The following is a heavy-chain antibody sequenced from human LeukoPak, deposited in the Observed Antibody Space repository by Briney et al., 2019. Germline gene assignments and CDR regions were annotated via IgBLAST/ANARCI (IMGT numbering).Heavy chain of an antibody. D-gene: IGHD1-7*01. CDR3: VRDSNFDWFDP. Sequence: PGGSLRLSCAASGFTVSSSYMNWVRQAPGKGLEWVSVIYSGGSTYYADSVKGRFTISRDNSKNTLYLQMNSLRAEDTAVYYCVRDSNFDWFDPWGQGTLVTVSS. V-gene: IGHV3-66*01. J-gene: IGHJ5*02. CDR1: GFTVSSSY. CDR2: IYSGGST.